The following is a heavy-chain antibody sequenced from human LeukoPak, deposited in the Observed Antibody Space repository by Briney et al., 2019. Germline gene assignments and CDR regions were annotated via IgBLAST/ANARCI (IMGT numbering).Heavy chain of an antibody. V-gene: IGHV3-23*01. D-gene: IGHD3-22*01. Sequence: GGSLRLSCAASGFTFSNYGMSWVRQAPGQGLEWVSSISGSGGSTYYADSVKGRFTISRDNSKNTLYLQMNSLRAEDTAVYYCAKSIVVVTTDAFDIWGQGTMVTVSS. CDR3: AKSIVVVTTDAFDI. CDR1: GFTFSNYG. CDR2: ISGSGGST. J-gene: IGHJ3*02.